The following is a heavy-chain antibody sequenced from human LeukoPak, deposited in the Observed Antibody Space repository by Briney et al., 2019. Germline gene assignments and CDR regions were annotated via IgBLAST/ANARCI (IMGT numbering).Heavy chain of an antibody. D-gene: IGHD3-10*01. V-gene: IGHV1-18*01. CDR1: GYTFTSYG. CDR3: ARAGTYGSGSYYGLDP. CDR2: ISAYNGNT. Sequence: ASVKVSCKASGYTFTSYGISWVRQAPGQGLEWMGWISAYNGNTNYAQKLQGRVTMTTDTSTSTAYMELRSLRSDDTAVYYCARAGTYGSGSYYGLDPWGQGTLVTVSS. J-gene: IGHJ5*02.